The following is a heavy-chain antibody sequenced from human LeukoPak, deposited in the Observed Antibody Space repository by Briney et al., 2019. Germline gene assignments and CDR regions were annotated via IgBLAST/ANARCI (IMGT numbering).Heavy chain of an antibody. J-gene: IGHJ6*02. D-gene: IGHD6-13*01. Sequence: SVKVSCTASGGTFSSYAISWVRQAPGQGLEWMGGIIPIFGTANYAQKFQGRVTITADESTSTAYMELSSLRSEDTAVYYCARAAVPDSSSWYDTGYYYGMDVWGQGTTVTVSS. CDR2: IIPIFGTA. CDR1: GGTFSSYA. CDR3: ARAAVPDSSSWYDTGYYYGMDV. V-gene: IGHV1-69*13.